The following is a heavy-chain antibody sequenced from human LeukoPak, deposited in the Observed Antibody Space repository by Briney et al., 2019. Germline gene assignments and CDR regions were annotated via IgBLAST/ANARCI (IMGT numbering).Heavy chain of an antibody. D-gene: IGHD3-3*01. CDR3: ARELVGYYDFWSGYDAFDI. V-gene: IGHV3-23*01. J-gene: IGHJ3*02. Sequence: PGGSLRLSCAASGFTFSSYAMSWVRQAPGKGLEWVSAISGSGGSTYYADSVKGRFTISRDNSKNTLYLQMNSLRAEDTAVYYCARELVGYYDFWSGYDAFDIWGQGTMVTVSS. CDR2: ISGSGGST. CDR1: GFTFSSYA.